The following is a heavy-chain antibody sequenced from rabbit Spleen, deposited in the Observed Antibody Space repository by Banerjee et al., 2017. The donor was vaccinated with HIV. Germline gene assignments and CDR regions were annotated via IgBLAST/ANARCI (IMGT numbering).Heavy chain of an antibody. CDR3: ARISETSGCGEDL. CDR2: IYSGIDYT. J-gene: IGHJ4*01. CDR1: GFSFSSGSD. V-gene: IGHV1S45*01. Sequence: QEQLEESGGHLVKTEGSLTLTCTDYGFSFSSGSDMCWVRQAPGKGLDWIVGIYSGIDYTYYASWAKGRFTSSKSSSTTLTLQMTSLTVADTASYFCARISETSGCGEDLWGPGTLVTVS. D-gene: IGHD4-1*01.